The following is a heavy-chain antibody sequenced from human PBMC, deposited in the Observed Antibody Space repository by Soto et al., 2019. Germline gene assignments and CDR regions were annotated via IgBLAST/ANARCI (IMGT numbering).Heavy chain of an antibody. V-gene: IGHV4-59*01. CDR2: IYYSGST. CDR1: GGSISSYY. D-gene: IGHD1-26*01. CDR3: ARGRLYPELLPAYYYYMDV. J-gene: IGHJ6*03. Sequence: SETLSLTCTVSGGSISSYYWSWIRQPPGKGLEWIGYIYYSGSTNYNPSLKSRVTISVDTSKNQFSLKLSSVTAADTAVYYCARGRLYPELLPAYYYYMDVWGKGTTVTVSS.